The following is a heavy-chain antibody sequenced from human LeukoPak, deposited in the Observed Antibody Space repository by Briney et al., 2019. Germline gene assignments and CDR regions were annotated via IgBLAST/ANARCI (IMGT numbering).Heavy chain of an antibody. V-gene: IGHV3-23*01. D-gene: IGHD3-3*01. Sequence: PGGSLRLSCAASGFTFSSYAMSWVRQAPGKGLEWVSAISGRGGSTYYADSVKGRFTISRDNSKNTLYLQMNSLRAEDTAVYYCAKALARSLEWGRAKPYYFDYWGQGTLVTVSS. J-gene: IGHJ4*02. CDR2: ISGRGGST. CDR1: GFTFSSYA. CDR3: AKALARSLEWGRAKPYYFDY.